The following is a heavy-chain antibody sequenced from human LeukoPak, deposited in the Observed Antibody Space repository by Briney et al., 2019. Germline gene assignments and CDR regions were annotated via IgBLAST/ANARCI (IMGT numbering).Heavy chain of an antibody. CDR1: GYSFTSYW. J-gene: IGHJ5*02. CDR3: ARHLGYGAATPIDP. D-gene: IGHD6-13*01. V-gene: IGHV5-51*01. CDR2: IFPGDSDT. Sequence: GESPMISCKGSGYSFTSYWIGWVRQMPGKGLEWMGIIFPGDSDTRYNPSFQGQVTITADKSISTAYLQGTSLKASDTAMYYCARHLGYGAATPIDPWGQGTLVTVSS.